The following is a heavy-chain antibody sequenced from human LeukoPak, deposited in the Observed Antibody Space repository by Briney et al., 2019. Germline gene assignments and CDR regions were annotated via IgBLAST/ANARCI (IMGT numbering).Heavy chain of an antibody. Sequence: SETLSLTCTVSGGSISSGGYYWSWIRQPPGKGLEWIGYIYHSGSTYYNPSLKSRVTMSVDTSKNQFSLKLSSVTAADTAVYYCARSHLGYCSGTSCSLGAFDIWGQGTMVTVSS. D-gene: IGHD2-2*01. CDR1: GGSISSGGYY. J-gene: IGHJ3*02. V-gene: IGHV4-30-2*01. CDR3: ARSHLGYCSGTSCSLGAFDI. CDR2: IYHSGST.